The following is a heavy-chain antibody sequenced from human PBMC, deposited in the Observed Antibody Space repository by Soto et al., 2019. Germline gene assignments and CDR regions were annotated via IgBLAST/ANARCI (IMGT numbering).Heavy chain of an antibody. CDR1: GGYNSSYY. D-gene: IGHD3-10*01. Sequence: SETLSLTCAVYGGYNSSYYWSWIRHHPGKVLEWIGYIYYSGSTSYNPALKSRVTISVDTSKNQFSLKLSSVTAVDTAVYYCARGVDYYCGMDVWGQGTTVT. CDR2: IYYSGST. J-gene: IGHJ6*02. V-gene: IGHV4-59*01. CDR3: ARGVDYYCGMDV.